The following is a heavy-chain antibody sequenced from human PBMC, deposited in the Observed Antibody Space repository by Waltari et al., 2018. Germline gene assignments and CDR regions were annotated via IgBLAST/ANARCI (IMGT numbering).Heavy chain of an antibody. D-gene: IGHD3-3*02. Sequence: VQLVQSGAEVRTPGSSVKVSCKASGGPFGGYGISWVRLVPGQRLEWLGVIIPIFGIPDYSQKFQDRLTITADESTSTAYMELSSLTSEDTAIYFWATHKLGISQHYYHMGAWGKGTTVTISS. CDR3: ATHKLGISQHYYHMGA. CDR1: GGPFGGYG. CDR2: IIPIFGIP. V-gene: IGHV1-69*12. J-gene: IGHJ6*03.